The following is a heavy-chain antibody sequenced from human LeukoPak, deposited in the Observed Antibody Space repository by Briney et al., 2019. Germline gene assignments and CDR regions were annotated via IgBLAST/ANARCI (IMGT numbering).Heavy chain of an antibody. D-gene: IGHD3-16*02. J-gene: IGHJ4*02. CDR3: AVNYDYVWGSYRQYFDY. Sequence: SVKVSCKASGGTFSSYAISWVRQAPGQGLEWMGGIIPIFGTANYAQKFQGRVTITADESTSTAYMELSSLRSEDAAVYYCAVNYDYVWGSYRQYFDYWGQGTLVTVSS. CDR2: IIPIFGTA. V-gene: IGHV1-69*01. CDR1: GGTFSSYA.